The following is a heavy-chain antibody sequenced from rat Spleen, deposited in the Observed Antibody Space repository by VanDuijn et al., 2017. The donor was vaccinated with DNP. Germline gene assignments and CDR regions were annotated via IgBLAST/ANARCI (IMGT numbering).Heavy chain of an antibody. CDR2: IIYDGSST. V-gene: IGHV5S10*01. Sequence: EVQLVESGGGLVQPGNSLKLSCAASGFTFSDYAMAWVRQSPKKGLEWVATIIYDGSSTYYRDSVKGRFTISRDNAKSTLYLQMDSLRSEDTATYYCATHRTPGYFDFWGPGTMVTVSS. CDR1: GFTFSDYA. J-gene: IGHJ1*01. CDR3: ATHRTPGYFDF. D-gene: IGHD1-4*01.